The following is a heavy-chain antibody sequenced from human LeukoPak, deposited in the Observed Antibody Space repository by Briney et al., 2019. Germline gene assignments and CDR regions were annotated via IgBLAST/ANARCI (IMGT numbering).Heavy chain of an antibody. V-gene: IGHV4-34*01. Sequence: SETPSLTCAVYGGSFSGYYWSWIRQPPGKGLEWIGEINHSGSTNYNPSLKSRVTISVDTSKNQFSLKLSSVTAADTAVYYCARGKGQDAFDIWGQGTMVTVSS. J-gene: IGHJ3*02. CDR2: INHSGST. CDR1: GGSFSGYY. CDR3: ARGKGQDAFDI.